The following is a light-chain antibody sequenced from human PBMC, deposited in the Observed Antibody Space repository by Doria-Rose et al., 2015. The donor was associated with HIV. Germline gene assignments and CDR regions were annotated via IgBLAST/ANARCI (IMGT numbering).Light chain of an antibody. CDR3: QQYGTSRGT. J-gene: IGKJ5*01. CDR1: QRVKSSY. Sequence: TQSPGTLSLSPGERATLSCRASQRVKSSYLAWYQQKPGQAPRLLIYAASTRATGIPDTFSGSWPGTDFPLTISRLEPEDVAVYYCQQYGTSRGTFGQGTRLEIK. CDR2: AAS. V-gene: IGKV3-20*01.